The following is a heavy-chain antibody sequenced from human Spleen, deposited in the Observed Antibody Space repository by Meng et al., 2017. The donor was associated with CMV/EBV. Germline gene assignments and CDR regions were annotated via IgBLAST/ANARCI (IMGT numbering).Heavy chain of an antibody. Sequence: ASVKVSCKASAYTFTAYYIHWVRQAPGQGLEWMGWINPNSSATNYPQKFQGRVTMTRDTSISTAYIELSSLVSGDTAVYYCARVRRGGPPNYYFFVMDVWGQGTTVTVSS. V-gene: IGHV1-2*02. CDR2: INPNSSAT. D-gene: IGHD1-26*01. CDR1: AYTFTAYY. CDR3: ARVRRGGPPNYYFFVMDV. J-gene: IGHJ6*02.